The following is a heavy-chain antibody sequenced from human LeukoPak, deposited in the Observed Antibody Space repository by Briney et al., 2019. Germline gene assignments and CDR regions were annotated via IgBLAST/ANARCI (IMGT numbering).Heavy chain of an antibody. CDR1: GYSISSGYY. J-gene: IGHJ4*02. CDR2: IYHSGST. Sequence: SETLSLTCAVSGYSISSGYYWGWIRQPPGKGLEWIGSIYHSGSTYYNPSLKSRVTISVDTSKNQFPLKLSSFTAADTAVYYCARVSWVGEFLPYYFDYWGQGTLVTVSS. CDR3: ARVSWVGEFLPYYFDY. V-gene: IGHV4-38-2*01. D-gene: IGHD3-10*01.